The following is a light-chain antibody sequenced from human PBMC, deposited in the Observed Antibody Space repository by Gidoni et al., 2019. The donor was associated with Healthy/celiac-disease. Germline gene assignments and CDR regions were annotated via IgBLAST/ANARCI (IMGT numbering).Light chain of an antibody. CDR1: SSNIGNNY. CDR2: DNN. J-gene: IGLJ3*02. Sequence: QSVLTQPPSVSAAPGQKVNITCSGSSSNIGNNYVSWYQQLPGTAPKLLIYDNNKRPSGIPDRFSGSKSGTSATLGITGLQTGDEADYYCGTWDSSLSAHWVFGGGTKLTVL. V-gene: IGLV1-51*01. CDR3: GTWDSSLSAHWV.